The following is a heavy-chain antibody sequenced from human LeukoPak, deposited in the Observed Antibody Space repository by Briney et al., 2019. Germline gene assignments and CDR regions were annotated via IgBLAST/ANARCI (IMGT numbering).Heavy chain of an antibody. Sequence: SETLSLTCAVYGGSFSGYYWSWIRQPPGKGLEWIGEINHSGSTNYNPSLKSRVTISVDTSKNQFSLKLSSVTAVDTAVYYCARGLAYRGAFDIWGQGTMVTVSS. V-gene: IGHV4-34*01. J-gene: IGHJ3*02. D-gene: IGHD1-14*01. CDR2: INHSGST. CDR1: GGSFSGYY. CDR3: ARGLAYRGAFDI.